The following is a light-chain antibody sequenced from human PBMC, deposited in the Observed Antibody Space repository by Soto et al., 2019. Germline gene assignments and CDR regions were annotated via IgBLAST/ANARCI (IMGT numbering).Light chain of an antibody. V-gene: IGKV3-20*01. CDR3: QQYGNSPRYS. Sequence: EIVLTQSPGTLSLSPGERVTLSCRASQSVSSNYLAWYHQKPGQAPRLLIHGTSSRAISIPDRFSGSGSGTDFTLTISRLEPEDFAVYYCQQYGNSPRYSFGQGTKLEIK. J-gene: IGKJ2*03. CDR2: GTS. CDR1: QSVSSNY.